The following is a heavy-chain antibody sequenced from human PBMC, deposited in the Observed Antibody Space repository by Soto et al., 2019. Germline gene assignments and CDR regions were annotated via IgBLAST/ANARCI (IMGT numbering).Heavy chain of an antibody. Sequence: SPTLSLTFTFSGGSISSSSYYWVCIRQPPGKGLEWIGSIYYSGSTYYNPSLKSRVTISVDTSKNQFSLKLSSVTAADTAVYYCARLWYRVVAGDFDYWGQGTLVTVS. V-gene: IGHV4-39*01. D-gene: IGHD6-19*01. CDR1: GGSISSSSYY. CDR2: IYYSGST. J-gene: IGHJ4*02. CDR3: ARLWYRVVAGDFDY.